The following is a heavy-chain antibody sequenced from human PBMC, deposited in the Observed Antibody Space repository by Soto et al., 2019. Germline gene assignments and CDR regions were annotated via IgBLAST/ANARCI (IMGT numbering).Heavy chain of an antibody. CDR2: LSGGGANT. CDR3: AKDLLEALAGYFSDY. V-gene: IGHV3-23*01. J-gene: IGHJ4*02. Sequence: GGSLRLSCVASGFSFSTYSMAWVRQAAGKGPQWVSGLSGGGANTFYIDSVRGRFTISVDNSKNTLYLEMNSLRAEDTAVYHCAKDLLEALAGYFSDYWGQGTLVTVSS. D-gene: IGHD3-9*01. CDR1: GFSFSTYS.